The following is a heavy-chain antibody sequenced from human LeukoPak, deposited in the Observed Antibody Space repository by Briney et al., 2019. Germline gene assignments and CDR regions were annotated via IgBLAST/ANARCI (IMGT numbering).Heavy chain of an antibody. V-gene: IGHV4-59*01. J-gene: IGHJ5*02. CDR1: GGSISNDY. CDR2: FYQSENT. D-gene: IGHD6-6*01. Sequence: SETLSLTCTVSGGSISNDYWCWIRQPPGRGLEWLGCFYQSENTNYNPSLKSRVTISVDTSKNQFSLRLTSVTAADTAVYYCTRDGSSRSLATWGQGTLVTVSS. CDR3: TRDGSSRSLAT.